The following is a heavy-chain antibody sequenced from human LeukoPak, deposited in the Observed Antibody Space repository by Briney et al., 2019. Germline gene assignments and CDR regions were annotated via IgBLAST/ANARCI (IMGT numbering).Heavy chain of an antibody. CDR3: AKDLGYSYVPGYYMDV. CDR2: ISSGGRT. Sequence: GGSLRLSCAASGFTFSIYAMTWVRHTPGKGLEWVSTISSGGRTYYADSVKGRFTISRDNSKNTLYLQMNSLRAEDTAVYYCAKDLGYSYVPGYYMDVWGKGTTVTVSS. V-gene: IGHV3-23*01. J-gene: IGHJ6*03. CDR1: GFTFSIYA. D-gene: IGHD5-18*01.